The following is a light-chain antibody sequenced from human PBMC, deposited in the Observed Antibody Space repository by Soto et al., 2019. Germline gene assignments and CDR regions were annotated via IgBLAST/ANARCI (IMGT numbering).Light chain of an antibody. CDR1: NIGGKS. J-gene: IGLJ2*01. V-gene: IGLV3-21*02. CDR2: DDR. Sequence: SYELAQPPSVSVAPGQTASITCVGNNIGGKSVHWYQQKPGQAPVLVIYDDRDRPSGFSERFSGSNSGNTATLTVSRVEAGDEADYYCQVWDITTNHRIFGGGTKLTVL. CDR3: QVWDITTNHRI.